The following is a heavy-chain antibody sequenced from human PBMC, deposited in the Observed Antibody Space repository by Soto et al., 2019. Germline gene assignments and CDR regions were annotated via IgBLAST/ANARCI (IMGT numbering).Heavy chain of an antibody. CDR1: GFTFGDYA. CDR2: IRSKAYGGTT. J-gene: IGHJ6*02. D-gene: IGHD1-26*01. V-gene: IGHV3-49*05. Sequence: EVQLVESGGGLVKPGRSLRLSCTASGFTFGDYAMSWFRQAPGKGLEWVGFIRSKAYGGTTEYAASVKGRFTISRDDSKSIAYLQMNSLKTEDTAVYYCTRDETDTLVGATHPALYGMDVWGQGTTVTVSS. CDR3: TRDETDTLVGATHPALYGMDV.